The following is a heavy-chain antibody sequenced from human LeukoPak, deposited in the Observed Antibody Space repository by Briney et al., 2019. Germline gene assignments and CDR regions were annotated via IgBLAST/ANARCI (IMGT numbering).Heavy chain of an antibody. Sequence: SQTLSPTCTVSGGSISSYYWSWIRQPPGKGLEWIGYIYYSGSTNYNPSLKSRVTISVDTSKNQFCLKLSSVTAADTAVYYCARVKDSGSYLGPAFNIWGQGTMVTVSS. J-gene: IGHJ3*02. V-gene: IGHV4-59*01. D-gene: IGHD1-26*01. CDR3: ARVKDSGSYLGPAFNI. CDR1: GGSISSYY. CDR2: IYYSGST.